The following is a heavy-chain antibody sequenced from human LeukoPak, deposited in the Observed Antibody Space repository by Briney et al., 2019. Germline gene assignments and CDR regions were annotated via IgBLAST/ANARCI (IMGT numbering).Heavy chain of an antibody. CDR1: GGSISSYY. CDR3: ARDRRDGYNYRYYLDY. CDR2: IYYSGST. Sequence: PSETLSLTCLFSGGSISSYYWSWIRQPPGKGLEWIGYIYYSGSTNYNPSLKSRVTISVDTSKNQFSLKLSSVTAADTAVYYCARDRRDGYNYRYYLDYWGQGTLVTVSS. J-gene: IGHJ4*02. V-gene: IGHV4-59*01. D-gene: IGHD5-24*01.